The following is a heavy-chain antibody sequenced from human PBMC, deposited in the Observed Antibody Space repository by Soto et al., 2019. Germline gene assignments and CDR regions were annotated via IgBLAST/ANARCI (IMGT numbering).Heavy chain of an antibody. J-gene: IGHJ4*02. CDR3: ARDRGYCSGGSCYGRGDY. CDR2: IEQDGSEK. D-gene: IGHD2-15*01. Sequence: GGSLRLSCAASGFTFSSYWMSWVRQAPGKGLEWVANIEQDGSEKYYVDSVKGRFTISRDNANNSLYLQMNSLRAEDTAVFYCARDRGYCSGGSCYGRGDYWGQGTLVTVSS. CDR1: GFTFSSYW. V-gene: IGHV3-7*01.